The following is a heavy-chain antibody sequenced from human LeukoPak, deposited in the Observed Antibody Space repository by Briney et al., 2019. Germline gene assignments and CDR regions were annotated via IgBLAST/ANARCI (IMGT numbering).Heavy chain of an antibody. CDR1: GGSFSGYY. J-gene: IGHJ4*02. Sequence: SETLSLTCAVYGGSFSGYYWGWIRQPPGKELEWIGEINHSGSTNYNPSLKSRVTLSVHTSKNQFSLNLSSVTAADTAVYYCASFGVVTQGSWGQGTLVTVSS. CDR3: ASFGVVTQGS. CDR2: INHSGST. V-gene: IGHV4-34*01. D-gene: IGHD3-3*01.